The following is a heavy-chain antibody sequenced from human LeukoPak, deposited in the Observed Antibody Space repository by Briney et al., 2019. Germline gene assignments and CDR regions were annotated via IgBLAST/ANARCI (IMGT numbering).Heavy chain of an antibody. CDR1: GVSISSGGYS. CDR2: IYHSGST. CDR3: ASRAFGVVDY. Sequence: SQTLSLTCAVSGVSISSGGYSWSWIRQPPGKGLEWIGYIYHSGSTYYNPSLKSRVTISVDRSKNQFSLKLSSVTAADTAVYYCASRAFGVVDYWGQETLVTVSS. J-gene: IGHJ4*02. D-gene: IGHD3-3*01. V-gene: IGHV4-30-2*01.